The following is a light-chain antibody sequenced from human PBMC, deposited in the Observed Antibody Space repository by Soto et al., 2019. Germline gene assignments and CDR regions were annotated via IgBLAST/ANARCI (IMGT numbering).Light chain of an antibody. V-gene: IGLV2-11*01. Sequence: QSALTQPRSVSGSPGESVTISCSGTSSDVGSYNYVSWYQQYPGKTPKVMIYDVSERPSEVPVRFSGSKSGNTASLTISGLQAEDEAEYFFCSYSGSDSLLVGGGTKVTVL. CDR1: SSDVGSYNY. J-gene: IGLJ2*01. CDR3: CSYSGSDSLL. CDR2: DVS.